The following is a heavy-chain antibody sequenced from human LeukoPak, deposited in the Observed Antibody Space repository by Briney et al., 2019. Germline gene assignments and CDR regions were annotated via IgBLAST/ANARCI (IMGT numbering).Heavy chain of an antibody. V-gene: IGHV5-10-1*01. CDR3: ARRDRSGWYDFDY. CDR1: GYTFTTYW. D-gene: IGHD6-19*01. CDR2: IDPSDSYT. Sequence: RGESLRISCQGSGYTFTTYWISWVRQLHGKGLEWMGRIDPSDSYTKYSPSFQGHVTISADKSISTAYLQWSSLKASDTAMYYCARRDRSGWYDFDYWGQGTLVTVSS. J-gene: IGHJ4*02.